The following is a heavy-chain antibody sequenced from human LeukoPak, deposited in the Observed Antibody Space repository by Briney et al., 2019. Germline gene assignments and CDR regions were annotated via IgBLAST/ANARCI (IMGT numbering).Heavy chain of an antibody. CDR2: IYYTGST. J-gene: IGHJ3*02. CDR3: ARPGIAATGNAFDI. Sequence: PSETLSLTCTVSGGSISGYYWSWIRQPPGKGLEWIGYIYYTGSTNYNPSLKSRVTISVDTYKNQSSLKLSSVTAADAAVYYCARPGIAATGNAFDIWGQGTMVAVSS. CDR1: GGSISGYY. V-gene: IGHV4-59*08. D-gene: IGHD6-13*01.